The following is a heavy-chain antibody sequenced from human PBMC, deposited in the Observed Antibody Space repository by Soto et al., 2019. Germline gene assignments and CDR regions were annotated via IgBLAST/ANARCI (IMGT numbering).Heavy chain of an antibody. CDR3: ARAGGDYVPLNF. J-gene: IGHJ4*02. D-gene: IGHD4-17*01. V-gene: IGHV1-69*02. CDR2: IIPILGIA. CDR1: GGTFSSYT. Sequence: QVQLVQSGAAVKKPGSSVKVSCKASGGTFSSYTISWVRQAPGQGLEWMGRIIPILGIANYAQKFQGRVTITADKSTSTAYMELSSLRSEDTAVYYCARAGGDYVPLNFWGQGTLVTVSS.